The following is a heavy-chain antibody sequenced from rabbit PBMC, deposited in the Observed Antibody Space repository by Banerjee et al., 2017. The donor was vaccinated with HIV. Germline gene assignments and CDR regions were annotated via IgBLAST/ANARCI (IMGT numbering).Heavy chain of an antibody. V-gene: IGHV1S40*01. D-gene: IGHD8-1*01. CDR1: GFSFSSYW. J-gene: IGHJ4*01. Sequence: QSLEETGGALVQPGASLTLSCKASGFSFSSYWMSWVRQAPGKGPEWIGYITSSGTSTIYESWAKGRFTISKTSSTTVTLQMTSLTAADTATYFCARLGAADSTYWTSYYFNLWGQGTLVTVS. CDR2: ITSSGTST. CDR3: ARLGAADSTYWTSYYFNL.